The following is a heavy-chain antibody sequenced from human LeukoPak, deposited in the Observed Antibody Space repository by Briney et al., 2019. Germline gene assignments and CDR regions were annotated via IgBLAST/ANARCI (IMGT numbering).Heavy chain of an antibody. D-gene: IGHD3-10*01. CDR2: ISYDGSNK. Sequence: GGSLRLSCAASGFTFSSYGMHWVRQAPGKGLEWVAVISYDGSNKYCADSVKGRFTISRDNSKNTLYLQMNSLRAEDTAVYYCEVGDYWGQGTLVTVSS. J-gene: IGHJ4*02. CDR3: EVGDY. V-gene: IGHV3-30*03. CDR1: GFTFSSYG.